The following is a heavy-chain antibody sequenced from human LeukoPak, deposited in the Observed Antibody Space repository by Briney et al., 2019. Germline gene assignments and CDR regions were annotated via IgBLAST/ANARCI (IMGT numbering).Heavy chain of an antibody. CDR1: GGTFSSYA. D-gene: IGHD6-19*01. CDR2: IIPIFGTA. V-gene: IGHV1-69*05. Sequence: SVKVSCKASGGTFSSYAISWVRQAPGQGLEWMGGIIPIFGTANYAQKFQGSVTITTDESTSTAYMELSSLRSEDTAVYYCARIDPQYSSGGLDYWGQGTLVTVSS. CDR3: ARIDPQYSSGGLDY. J-gene: IGHJ4*02.